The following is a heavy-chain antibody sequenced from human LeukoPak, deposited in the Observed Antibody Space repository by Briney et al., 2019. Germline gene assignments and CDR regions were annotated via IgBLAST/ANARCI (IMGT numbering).Heavy chain of an antibody. CDR3: ATSRNWISDAFDI. D-gene: IGHD1-1*01. V-gene: IGHV3-23*01. J-gene: IGHJ3*02. CDR2: LSGSGGST. CDR1: GFTFSSYG. Sequence: PGGTLRLSCAASGFTFSSYGMSWVRQAPGKGLEWVSSLSGSGGSTYYADSVKGRFTISRDNSKNTLYLQMNSLRAEDTAVYYCATSRNWISDAFDIWGQGTMVTVSS.